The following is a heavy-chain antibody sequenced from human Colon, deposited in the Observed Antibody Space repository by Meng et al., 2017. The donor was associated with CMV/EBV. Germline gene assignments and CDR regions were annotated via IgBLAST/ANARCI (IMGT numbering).Heavy chain of an antibody. CDR1: GDSISGRSYY. D-gene: IGHD5-24*01. J-gene: IGHJ2*01. CDR3: ARMALHWYFDL. V-gene: IGHV4-39*07. CDR2: IYYTGND. Sequence: QVPLQEPGPGLVKPSETLSLTCTVSGDSISGRSYYWGWICQPPGKGLEWIASIYYTGNDYHNPSLKSRVTISIDTSNNQFSLRLTSVTAADTAVYYCARMALHWYFDLWGRGTLVTVSS.